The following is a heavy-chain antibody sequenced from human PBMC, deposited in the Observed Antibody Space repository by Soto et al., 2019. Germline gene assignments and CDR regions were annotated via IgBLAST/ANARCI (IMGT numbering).Heavy chain of an antibody. J-gene: IGHJ4*02. CDR3: ARISSSRHVDY. D-gene: IGHD6-6*01. CDR1: GYSVTSYW. CDR2: IYPGDSDT. V-gene: IGHV5-51*01. Sequence: SLNVSWEGSGYSVTSYWIGWVLQMPGKGLEWMGIIYPGDSDTRYSPSFQGQVTISADKSISTAYLQWSSLKASDTAMYYCARISSSRHVDYWGQGTLVTVSS.